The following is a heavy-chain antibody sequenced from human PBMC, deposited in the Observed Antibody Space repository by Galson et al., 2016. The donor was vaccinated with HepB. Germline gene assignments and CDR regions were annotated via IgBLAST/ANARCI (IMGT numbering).Heavy chain of an antibody. Sequence: SLRLSCAASGFTVSSDYMNWVRQAPGKGLEWVSVIYSGGTTYYADSVKGRFTISRDNSKNTVYLQMNSLRAEDTAVYYCASSVRGSGSPPGGCWGQGTLVTVSS. CDR3: ASSVRGSGSPPGGC. J-gene: IGHJ4*02. CDR2: IYSGGTT. D-gene: IGHD3-10*01. V-gene: IGHV3-53*01. CDR1: GFTVSSDY.